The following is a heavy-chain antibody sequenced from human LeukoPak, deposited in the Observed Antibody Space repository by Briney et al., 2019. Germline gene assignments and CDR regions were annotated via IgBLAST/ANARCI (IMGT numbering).Heavy chain of an antibody. V-gene: IGHV3-30*04. CDR1: GFTFSSYA. D-gene: IGHD6-13*01. Sequence: PGGSLRLSCAASGFTFSSYAMHWVRQAPGKGLEWVAVISYDGSNKYYADSVKGRFTISRDNSKNTLYLQVNSLRAEDTAVYYCAREGCSSCRPENYYYYGMDVWGQGTTVTVSS. J-gene: IGHJ6*02. CDR3: AREGCSSCRPENYYYYGMDV. CDR2: ISYDGSNK.